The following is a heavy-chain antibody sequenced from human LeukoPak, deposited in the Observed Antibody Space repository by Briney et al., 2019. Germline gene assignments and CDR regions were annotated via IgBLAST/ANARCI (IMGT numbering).Heavy chain of an antibody. Sequence: GGSLRLSCAASGFTFSSYSMNWVRQAPGKGLEWVSSISSSSSYIYYADSVKGRFTISRDNAKSSLYLQMNSLRAEDTAVYYCARVEGIAAAGSPFDPWGQGTLVTVSS. CDR2: ISSSSSYI. D-gene: IGHD6-13*01. CDR3: ARVEGIAAAGSPFDP. V-gene: IGHV3-21*01. J-gene: IGHJ5*02. CDR1: GFTFSSYS.